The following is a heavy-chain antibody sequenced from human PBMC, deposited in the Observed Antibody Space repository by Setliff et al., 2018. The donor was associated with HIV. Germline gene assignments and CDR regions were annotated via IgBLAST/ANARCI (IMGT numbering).Heavy chain of an antibody. Sequence: PSETLSLTCTVSGGSISSSSYYWGWIRQPPGKGLKWIGSIYYSGSTYYNPSLKSRVTISVGTSKNQFSLKLSSVTAADAAVYYCARLRGAFDIWGQGTMVTVSS. CDR2: IYYSGST. V-gene: IGHV4-39*01. J-gene: IGHJ3*02. CDR3: ARLRGAFDI. CDR1: GGSISSSSYY.